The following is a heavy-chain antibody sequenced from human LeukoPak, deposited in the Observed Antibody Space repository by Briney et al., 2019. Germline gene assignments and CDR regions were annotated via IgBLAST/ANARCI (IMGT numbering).Heavy chain of an antibody. Sequence: TGGSLRLSCVASGFTFSSYWMTWVRQAPGKGLEWVSAISGSGGSTYYADSVKGRFTISRDNSKNTLYLQMNSLRAEDTAVYYCASHYDSSGYSNFDYWGQGTLVTVSS. V-gene: IGHV3-23*01. D-gene: IGHD3-22*01. J-gene: IGHJ4*02. CDR2: ISGSGGST. CDR3: ASHYDSSGYSNFDY. CDR1: GFTFSSYW.